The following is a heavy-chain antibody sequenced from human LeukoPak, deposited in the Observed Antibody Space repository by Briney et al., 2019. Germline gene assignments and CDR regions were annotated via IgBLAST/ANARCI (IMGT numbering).Heavy chain of an antibody. CDR2: INPNSGGT. CDR1: GYTFTDQW. V-gene: IGHV1-2*02. D-gene: IGHD6-13*01. J-gene: IGHJ4*02. Sequence: ASVKVSCKASGYTFTDQWIHWVRQAPGQGLEWVGWINPNSGGTNYAETFEGRIAMTTDTSINTAYMEMSRLTSDDTAVYYCARARSSLRLYHFDYWGQGTLVTVSS. CDR3: ARARSSLRLYHFDY.